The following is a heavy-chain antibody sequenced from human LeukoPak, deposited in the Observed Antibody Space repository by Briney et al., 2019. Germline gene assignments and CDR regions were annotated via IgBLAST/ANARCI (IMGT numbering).Heavy chain of an antibody. CDR1: GFTFSSYA. D-gene: IGHD4-17*01. J-gene: IGHJ4*02. CDR3: AKLPDYGDYSGTDY. Sequence: GGSMRLSCAASGFTFSSYAMSWVRQAPGKGLEWVSAISGSGGSTYYADSVKGRFTISRDNSKNTLYVQMNSLRGEHTAVYYCAKLPDYGDYSGTDYWGQGTLVTVSS. V-gene: IGHV3-23*01. CDR2: ISGSGGST.